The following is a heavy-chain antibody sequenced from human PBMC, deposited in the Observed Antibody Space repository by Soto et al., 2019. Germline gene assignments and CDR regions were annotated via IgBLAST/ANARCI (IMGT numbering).Heavy chain of an antibody. CDR3: SRIGCGGASCPNYYFGWEV. V-gene: IGHV3-23*01. CDR1: GFMCSSYA. D-gene: IGHD2-21*01. Sequence: PGGSLRLSCAACGFMCSSYAMTSVRQAPGQGLECCSSSIDRRETRYYTESVKGRFTSSKYNANNTLHLQMKSLRAEDTPAYYCSRIGCGGASCPNYYFGWEVCVQGSKGAVSS. CDR2: SIDRRETR. J-gene: IGHJ6*01.